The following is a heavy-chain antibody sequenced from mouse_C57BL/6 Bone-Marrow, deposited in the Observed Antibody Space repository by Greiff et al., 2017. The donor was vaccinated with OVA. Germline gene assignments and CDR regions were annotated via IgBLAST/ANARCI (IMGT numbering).Heavy chain of an antibody. D-gene: IGHD1-1*01. CDR2: ISDGGSYT. V-gene: IGHV5-4*03. J-gene: IGHJ1*03. Sequence: EVKLVESGGGLVKPGGSLKLSCAASGFTFSSYAMSWVRQTPEKRLEWVATISDGGSYTYYSDNVKVPFTISRDNAKNNLYLQMSHLKSEDTAMYYCARAPTTVVSYWYFDVWGTGTTVTVSS. CDR3: ARAPTTVVSYWYFDV. CDR1: GFTFSSYA.